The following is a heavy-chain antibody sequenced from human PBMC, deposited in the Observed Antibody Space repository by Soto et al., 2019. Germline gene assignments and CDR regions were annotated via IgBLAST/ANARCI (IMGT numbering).Heavy chain of an antibody. CDR1: GFPFSSYA. J-gene: IGHJ4*02. CDR3: AKSAAVSSIYFDY. CDR2: ISGSGVST. D-gene: IGHD6-13*01. V-gene: IGHV3-23*01. Sequence: GGSLRLSCAASGFPFSSYAMSWVRQAPGKGLEWVSTISGSGVSTYYADSVKGRFTISRDNFKNTLYLHMNSLRAEDTAIYYCAKSAAVSSIYFDYWGQGTLVTVSS.